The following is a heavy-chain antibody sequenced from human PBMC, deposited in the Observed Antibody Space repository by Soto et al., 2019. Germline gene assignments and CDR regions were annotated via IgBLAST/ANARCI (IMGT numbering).Heavy chain of an antibody. Sequence: QITLKVSGPTLVKPTQTLTLTCTFSGFSLTTRGVGVGWIRQPPGKALECLALIYWDDDKRYSPSLQSRLSITKDTSKNQVVLTMTNVDPVDTATYYCAHIPNYYQYDWFDPWGQGTLVSVSS. D-gene: IGHD3-16*01. CDR1: GFSLTTRGVG. V-gene: IGHV2-5*02. CDR3: AHIPNYYQYDWFDP. CDR2: IYWDDDK. J-gene: IGHJ5*02.